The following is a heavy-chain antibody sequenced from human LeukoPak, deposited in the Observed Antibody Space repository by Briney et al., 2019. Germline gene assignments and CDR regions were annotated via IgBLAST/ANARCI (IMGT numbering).Heavy chain of an antibody. J-gene: IGHJ6*02. CDR2: IFSGGST. D-gene: IGHD3-22*01. Sequence: GGSLRLSCAASGFTVSSNYMNWVRQAPGKGLEWVSVIFSGGSTYYTDSVKGRFTISRDISKNTMYLQMNSLRAEDTAVYYCARLSTMIFYYGLDVWGRGTTVTVSS. CDR1: GFTVSSNY. V-gene: IGHV3-66*04. CDR3: ARLSTMIFYYGLDV.